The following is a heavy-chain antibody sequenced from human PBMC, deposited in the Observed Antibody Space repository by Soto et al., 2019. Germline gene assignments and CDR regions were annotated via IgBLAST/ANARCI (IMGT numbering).Heavy chain of an antibody. V-gene: IGHV1-18*01. Sequence: ASVKVSCKASGYTFTSYGISWVRQAPGQGLEWMGWISAYNGNTNYAQKLQGRVTMTTDTSTSTAYMELRSLRSDDTAVYYCARGPISYYDILTGPVGYFPHWGQGTLVTVSS. J-gene: IGHJ1*01. CDR2: ISAYNGNT. D-gene: IGHD3-9*01. CDR1: GYTFTSYG. CDR3: ARGPISYYDILTGPVGYFPH.